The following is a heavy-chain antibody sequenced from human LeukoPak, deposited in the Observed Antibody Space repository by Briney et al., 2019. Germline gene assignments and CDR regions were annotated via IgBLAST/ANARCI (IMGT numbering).Heavy chain of an antibody. D-gene: IGHD2-2*01. V-gene: IGHV3-33*03. Sequence: GGSLGLSCAASGFTFSSYGMHWVRQAPGKGLEWVAVIWYDGSNKYYADSVKGRFTISRDNAKNSLYLQVNSLRAEDTAVYYCATGRSMPTWGQGTLVTVSS. J-gene: IGHJ5*02. CDR2: IWYDGSNK. CDR1: GFTFSSYG. CDR3: ATGRSMPT.